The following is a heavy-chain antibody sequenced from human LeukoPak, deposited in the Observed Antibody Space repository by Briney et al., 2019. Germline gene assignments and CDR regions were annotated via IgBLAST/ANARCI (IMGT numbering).Heavy chain of an antibody. Sequence: GGSLRLSCAASGFTFSHFGMHWVRQAPGKGLEWVAFIRYDGTNGYYADLGKGRFTISRDNSKNTLYLQMNSLRAEDTAVYYCVKVIYCNGDSCYGEYFQHWGQGTLVTVSS. D-gene: IGHD2-15*01. CDR1: GFTFSHFG. V-gene: IGHV3-30*02. CDR2: IRYDGTNG. J-gene: IGHJ1*01. CDR3: VKVIYCNGDSCYGEYFQH.